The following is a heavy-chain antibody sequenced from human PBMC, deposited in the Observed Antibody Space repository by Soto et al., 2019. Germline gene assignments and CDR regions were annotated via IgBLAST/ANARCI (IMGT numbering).Heavy chain of an antibody. Sequence: GSLSLSCASSEFSFSSYAMHWIRKAPGKGLEWVAVISFDGNIIQYADSVKGRFIISRDTIKNTLYLQMNSLRGEDTAVYHCARTFDTITYYFDYWGQGT. D-gene: IGHD3-9*01. CDR3: ARTFDTITYYFDY. V-gene: IGHV3-30-3*01. CDR1: EFSFSSYA. CDR2: ISFDGNII. J-gene: IGHJ4*02.